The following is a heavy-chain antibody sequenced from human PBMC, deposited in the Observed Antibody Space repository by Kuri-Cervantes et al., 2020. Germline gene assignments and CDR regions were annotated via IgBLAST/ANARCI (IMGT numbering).Heavy chain of an antibody. V-gene: IGHV3-11*01. J-gene: IGHJ6*02. CDR3: AVYYDFWSGYVKNYYYGMDV. Sequence: GGSLRLSCAASGFTFSDYYMSWIRQAPGKGLEWVSYISSSGSTTYYADSVKGRFTISRDNAKNSLYLQMNSLRAEDTAVYYCAVYYDFWSGYVKNYYYGMDVWGQGTTVTVSS. CDR1: GFTFSDYY. D-gene: IGHD3-3*01. CDR2: ISSSGSTT.